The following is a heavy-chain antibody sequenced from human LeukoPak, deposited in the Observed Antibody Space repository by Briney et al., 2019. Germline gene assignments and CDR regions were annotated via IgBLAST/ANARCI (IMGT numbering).Heavy chain of an antibody. J-gene: IGHJ6*03. CDR1: GGSISSYY. Sequence: SETLSLTCTVSGGSISSYYWSWIRQPPGKGLEWIGYIYYSGSTNYNPSLKSRVTISVDTSKNQFSLKLSSVTAADTAVYYCARLRVGGIYYYYYYMDVWGKGTTVTVSS. V-gene: IGHV4-59*01. D-gene: IGHD2-15*01. CDR2: IYYSGST. CDR3: ARLRVGGIYYYYYYMDV.